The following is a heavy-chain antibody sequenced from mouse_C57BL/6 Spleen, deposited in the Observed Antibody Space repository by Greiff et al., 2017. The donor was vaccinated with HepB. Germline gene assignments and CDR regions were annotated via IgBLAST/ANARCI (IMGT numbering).Heavy chain of an antibody. J-gene: IGHJ1*03. CDR3: AFYYGSYVGYFDV. D-gene: IGHD2-1*01. V-gene: IGHV1-61*01. CDR1: GYTFTSYW. CDR2: IYPSDSET. Sequence: QVQLQQPGAELVRPGSSVKLSCKASGYTFTSYWMDWVKQRPGQGLEWIGNIYPSDSETHYNQKFKDKATLTVDKSSSTAYMQLSSLTSEDSAVYYCAFYYGSYVGYFDVWGTGTTVTVSS.